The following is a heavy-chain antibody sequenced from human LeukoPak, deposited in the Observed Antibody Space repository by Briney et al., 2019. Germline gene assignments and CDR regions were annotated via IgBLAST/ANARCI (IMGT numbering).Heavy chain of an antibody. Sequence: PSETLSLTCTVSGGSISSYYWSWIRQPPGKGLEWIAYLFYSGSTNYNPSLESRVTISVDTSKNQFSLKLRSVTAADTAVYYCATVAVIRGVTYFDYWGQGTLVTVSS. CDR3: ATVAVIRGVTYFDY. CDR2: LFYSGST. J-gene: IGHJ4*02. D-gene: IGHD3-10*01. V-gene: IGHV4-59*01. CDR1: GGSISSYY.